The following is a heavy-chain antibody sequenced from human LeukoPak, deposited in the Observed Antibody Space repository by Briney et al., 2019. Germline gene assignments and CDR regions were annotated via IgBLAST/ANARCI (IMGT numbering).Heavy chain of an antibody. CDR3: AKDRGFRGSSGSDY. V-gene: IGHV3-23*01. D-gene: IGHD3-22*01. CDR2: ISGSGGST. Sequence: GSLRLSCAAFGFTFSSYGMNWVRQAPGKGLEWVSGISGSGGSTYYADTVKGRFTISRDNSKNTLYLQMNSLRAEDTALYYCAKDRGFRGSSGSDYWGQGTLVTVSS. CDR1: GFTFSSYG. J-gene: IGHJ4*02.